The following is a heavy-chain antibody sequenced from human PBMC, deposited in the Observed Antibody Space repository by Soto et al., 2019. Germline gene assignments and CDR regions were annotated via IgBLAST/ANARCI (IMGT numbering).Heavy chain of an antibody. CDR2: INHSGST. Sequence: QVQLQQWGAGLLKPSETLSLTCAVYGGSFSGYYWSWIRHPPGKGLEWIGEINHSGSTNYNPSLKSRVTISVDTSKNQFSLKLRSVTAADTAVYYCARLGRKYYYYYMDVWGKGTTVTVSS. J-gene: IGHJ6*03. CDR1: GGSFSGYY. D-gene: IGHD7-27*01. CDR3: ARLGRKYYYYYMDV. V-gene: IGHV4-34*01.